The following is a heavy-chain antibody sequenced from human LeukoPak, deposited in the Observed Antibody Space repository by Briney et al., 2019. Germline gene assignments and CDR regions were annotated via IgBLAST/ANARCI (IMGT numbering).Heavy chain of an antibody. D-gene: IGHD3-9*01. V-gene: IGHV3-13*01. J-gene: IGHJ4*02. CDR1: GFALRNYD. CDR3: ARALLYDILSGHFHFDS. Sequence: PGGSLRLSCAASGFALRNYDIHWVRQTTGKGLEWVAAIDTAGETYYAGSVKGRFTISRDNAKNSLDLQMNSLRAGGTAVYYCARALLYDILSGHFHFDSWGKGSLVTVSS. CDR2: IDTAGET.